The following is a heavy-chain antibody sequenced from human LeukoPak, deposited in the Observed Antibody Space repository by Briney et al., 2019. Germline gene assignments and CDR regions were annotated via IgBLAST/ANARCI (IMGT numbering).Heavy chain of an antibody. CDR2: IYYSGST. D-gene: IGHD6-19*01. J-gene: IGHJ4*02. Sequence: SETLSLTCAVYGGSFSGYYWSWIRQPPGKGLEWIGSIYYSGSTYYNPSLKSRVTISVDTSKNQFSLKLSSVTAADTAVYYCARHSGYSSGWYHYYFGYWGQGTLVTVSS. V-gene: IGHV4-34*01. CDR1: GGSFSGYY. CDR3: ARHSGYSSGWYHYYFGY.